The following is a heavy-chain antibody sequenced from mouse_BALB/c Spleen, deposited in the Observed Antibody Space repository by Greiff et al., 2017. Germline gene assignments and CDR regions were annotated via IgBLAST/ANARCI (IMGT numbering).Heavy chain of an antibody. CDR2: ISYSGST. D-gene: IGHD1-1*01. CDR1: GYSITSDYA. J-gene: IGHJ2*01. V-gene: IGHV3-2*02. Sequence: ESGPGLVKPSQSLSLTCTVTGYSITSDYAWNWIRQFPGNKLEWMGYISYSGSTSYNPSLKSRISITRDTSKNQFFLQLNSVTTEDTATYYCATYYYEDYFDYWGQGTTLTVSS. CDR3: ATYYYEDYFDY.